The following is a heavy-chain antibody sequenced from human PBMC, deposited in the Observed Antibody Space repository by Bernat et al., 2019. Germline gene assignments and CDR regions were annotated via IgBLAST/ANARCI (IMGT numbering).Heavy chain of an antibody. J-gene: IGHJ5*02. D-gene: IGHD5-12*01. CDR1: GGTFSSYA. CDR3: ADSRSGYDLAEFDP. Sequence: QVQLVQSGAEVKKPGSSVKVSCKASGGTFSSYAISWVRQAPGQGLEWMGGIIPIFGTANYAQKFQGRVTITADESTSTAYMELSSLRYEDTAVYYCADSRSGYDLAEFDPWGQGTLVTVSS. V-gene: IGHV1-69*01. CDR2: IIPIFGTA.